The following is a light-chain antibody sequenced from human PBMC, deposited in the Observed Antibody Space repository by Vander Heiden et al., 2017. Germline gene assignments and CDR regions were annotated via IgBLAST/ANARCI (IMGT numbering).Light chain of an antibody. CDR1: QSISSY. J-gene: IGKJ4*01. CDR2: AAS. V-gene: IGKV1-39*01. CDR3: QQSDSTPLT. Sequence: DIQMTQSPSSLSASVGDRVTITCRASQSISSYLNWYQQKPVKAPKLLIYAASSFQSGVPSRFSGTGSGTDFTLTISSLQPEDFATYYCQQSDSTPLTFGGGTKVEIK.